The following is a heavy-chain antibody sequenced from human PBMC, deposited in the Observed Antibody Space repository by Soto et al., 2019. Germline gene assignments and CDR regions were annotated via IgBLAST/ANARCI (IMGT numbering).Heavy chain of an antibody. D-gene: IGHD3-10*01. CDR2: ISAYNGNI. Sequence: ASVKVSCTASGYMFTSYGINWLSKAPGQGLEWMGWISAYNGNIKYAQNFQARVTMTTDTSTSTAYMEMRSLRSDDTGVYYCVRDLDGSGSYYTDYWGPGTLVTVSS. V-gene: IGHV1-18*01. CDR1: GYMFTSYG. J-gene: IGHJ4*02. CDR3: VRDLDGSGSYYTDY.